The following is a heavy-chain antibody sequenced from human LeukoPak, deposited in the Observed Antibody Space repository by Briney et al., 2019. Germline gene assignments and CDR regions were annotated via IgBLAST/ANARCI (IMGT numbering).Heavy chain of an antibody. CDR2: IGISDDT. D-gene: IGHD6-19*01. CDR1: GFTLRSYD. J-gene: IGHJ4*02. CDR3: ARGGIQVSGIDEIDY. Sequence: GGSLRLSCAASGFTLRSYDMHWVRQVTGKGLEWVSAIGISDDTYYQGSVRGRFTISRENAKNSLYLQMNSLTAGDTAVYYCARGGIQVSGIDEIDYWGQGTLVTVSS. V-gene: IGHV3-13*01.